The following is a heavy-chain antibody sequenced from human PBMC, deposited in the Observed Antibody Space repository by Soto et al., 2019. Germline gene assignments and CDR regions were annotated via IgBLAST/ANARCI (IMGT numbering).Heavy chain of an antibody. J-gene: IGHJ5*02. CDR3: ARKHSLDYIRWGLDP. D-gene: IGHD4-4*01. V-gene: IGHV1-2*02. CDR1: GYPFSDNQ. CDR2: INPKSDDT. Sequence: ASVKVSCKASGYPFSDNQIHWLRRAPGQGLEWMGRINPKSDDTNYAQKFQGRVTMTRDTSIDTAYLELTGLTSDDAATYYCARKHSLDYIRWGLDPWGQGTLVTVSS.